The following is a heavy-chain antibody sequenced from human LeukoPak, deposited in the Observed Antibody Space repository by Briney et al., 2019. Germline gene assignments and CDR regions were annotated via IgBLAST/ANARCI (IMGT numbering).Heavy chain of an antibody. V-gene: IGHV3-23*01. CDR3: AKDLLRSPYFDY. J-gene: IGHJ4*02. D-gene: IGHD2-21*01. CDR1: GFTFSSYA. Sequence: GGSLRLSCAASGFTFSSYAMSWVRQAPGKGLEWVSAISGSGGSTYYADSVKGRFTISRDNSKNTLYLRMNSLRAEDTAVYYCAKDLLRSPYFDYWGQGTLVTVSS. CDR2: ISGSGGST.